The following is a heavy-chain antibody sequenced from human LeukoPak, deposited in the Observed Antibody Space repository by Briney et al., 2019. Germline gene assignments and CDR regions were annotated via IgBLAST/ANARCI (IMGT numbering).Heavy chain of an antibody. D-gene: IGHD3-22*01. CDR2: IRYDGSNK. CDR1: GFTFSSYG. CDR3: AKDFHITMIVVVDAFDI. Sequence: PGGSLRLSCAASGFTFSSYGMHWVRQAPGKGLEWVAFIRYDGSNKYYADSVKGRFTISRDNSKNTLYLQMNSLRAEDTAVYYCAKDFHITMIVVVDAFDIWGQGTMVTVSS. J-gene: IGHJ3*02. V-gene: IGHV3-30*02.